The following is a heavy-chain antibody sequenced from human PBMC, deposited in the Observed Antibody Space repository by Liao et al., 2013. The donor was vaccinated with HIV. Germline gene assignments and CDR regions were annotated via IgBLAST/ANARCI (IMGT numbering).Heavy chain of an antibody. Sequence: QVQLQESGPGLVKPSETLSLTCTVSGDSINSRSHYWGWIRQPPGKGLEWIGTVFYSGSAYYNPTLKSRVTISVDTSKNQISLNLTSATAADTAVYFCAREWAGYDFWKTYSQACYFDHWGQGILVTVSS. CDR3: AREWAGYDFWKTYSQACYFDH. J-gene: IGHJ4*02. D-gene: IGHD3/OR15-3a*01. CDR1: GDSINSRSHY. V-gene: IGHV4-39*07. CDR2: VFYSGSA.